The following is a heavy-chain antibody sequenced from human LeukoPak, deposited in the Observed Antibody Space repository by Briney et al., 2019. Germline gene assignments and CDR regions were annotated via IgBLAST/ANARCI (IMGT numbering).Heavy chain of an antibody. V-gene: IGHV3-9*01. Sequence: GGSLRLSCAASGFTFDDYAMHWVRQAPGKGLEWVSGISWNSGSIGYADSVKGRFTISRDNAKNSLYLQMNSLRAEDTALYYFANEDSSGNYFDYWGQGTLVTVPS. J-gene: IGHJ4*02. CDR1: GFTFDDYA. CDR2: ISWNSGSI. CDR3: ANEDSSGNYFDY. D-gene: IGHD3-22*01.